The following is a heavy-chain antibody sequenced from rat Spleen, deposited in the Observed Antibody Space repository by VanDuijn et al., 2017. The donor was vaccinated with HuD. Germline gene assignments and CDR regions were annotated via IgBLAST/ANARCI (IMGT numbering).Heavy chain of an antibody. Sequence: EVQLVESGGGFVQPGRSLKLSCAASGFTFSNYGMAWVRQAPTKGLEWVATIGYDVTNTYYRDSVKGRFTVSRDNAKTTLYLQMDSLRSEDTATYYCVIHIYEHGYTDWFAYWGQGTLVTVSS. CDR3: VIHIYEHGYTDWFAY. J-gene: IGHJ3*01. V-gene: IGHV5-29*01. D-gene: IGHD1-4*01. CDR1: GFTFSNYG. CDR2: IGYDVTNT.